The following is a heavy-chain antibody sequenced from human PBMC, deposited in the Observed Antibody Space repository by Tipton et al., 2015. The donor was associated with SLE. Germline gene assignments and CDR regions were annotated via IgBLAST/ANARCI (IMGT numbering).Heavy chain of an antibody. CDR3: ARFGYRIAVGIGNY. D-gene: IGHD6-19*01. CDR2: INHSGST. V-gene: IGHV4-34*01. CDR1: GGSFSGYY. Sequence: LSLTCAVYGGSFSGYYWSWIRQPPGKGLEWIGEINHSGSTNYNPSLKSRVTISVDTSKNQFSLRLSSVTAADTAVYYCARFGYRIAVGIGNYWGQGTLVTVSS. J-gene: IGHJ4*02.